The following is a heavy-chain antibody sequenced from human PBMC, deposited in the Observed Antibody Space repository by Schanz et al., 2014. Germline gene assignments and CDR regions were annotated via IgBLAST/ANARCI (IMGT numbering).Heavy chain of an antibody. J-gene: IGHJ6*03. CDR1: GFTFSTYA. D-gene: IGHD3-22*01. V-gene: IGHV3-23*01. CDR3: ARENSSGYSPAVTYYIDV. Sequence: EVQLLESGGALVQPGGSLRLSCSASGFTFSTYAMSWVRQAPGKGLEWVSAINGNGGITYYADPVKGRFTISRDNNWKTLSLQMNSLRSDDTAIYHCARENSSGYSPAVTYYIDVWGKGTTVTVSS. CDR2: INGNGGIT.